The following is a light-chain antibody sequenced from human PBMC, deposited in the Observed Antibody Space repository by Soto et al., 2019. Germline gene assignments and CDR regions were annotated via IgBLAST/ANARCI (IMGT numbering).Light chain of an antibody. J-gene: IGKJ1*01. Sequence: DIQMTQSPSTLSASVGDRVTITCRASQNINRWLAWYQQKPGKAPKLLIYKASGLEGGVPSRFSGSGSGTEFTLTISSLQPDDFAIYYCQQYNNYPWTFGQGTKVEIK. CDR1: QNINRW. V-gene: IGKV1-5*03. CDR2: KAS. CDR3: QQYNNYPWT.